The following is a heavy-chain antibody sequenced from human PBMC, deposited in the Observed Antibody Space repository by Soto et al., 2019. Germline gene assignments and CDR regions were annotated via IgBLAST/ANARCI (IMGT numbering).Heavy chain of an antibody. Sequence: QVQLQESGPGLVKPSETLSLTCTVSGGSVSSGSYYWSWIRQPPGKGLEWIGYIYYSGSTNYNPSLKSRVTISVDTSKNQFSLKLSSVTAADTAVYYCARYLYDSSGYRFYYFDYWGQGTLVTVSS. CDR1: GGSVSSGSYY. V-gene: IGHV4-61*01. CDR2: IYYSGST. CDR3: ARYLYDSSGYRFYYFDY. J-gene: IGHJ4*02. D-gene: IGHD3-22*01.